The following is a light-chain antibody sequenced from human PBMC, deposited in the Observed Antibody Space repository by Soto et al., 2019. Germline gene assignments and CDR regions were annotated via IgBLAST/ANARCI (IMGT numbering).Light chain of an antibody. CDR2: DTS. J-gene: IGLJ3*02. CDR3: LLSYSGARV. Sequence: QAVVTQEPSLTVSPGGTVTLTCGSSTGAVTSGHYPYWFQQKPGQAPRTLIYDTSNKHSWTPVRFSDSLFGGKAALTLSGAQPEDEADYYCLLSYSGARVFGGGTKVTVL. V-gene: IGLV7-46*01. CDR1: TGAVTSGHY.